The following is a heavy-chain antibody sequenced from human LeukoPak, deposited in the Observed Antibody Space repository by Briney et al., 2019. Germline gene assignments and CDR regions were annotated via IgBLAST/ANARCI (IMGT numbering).Heavy chain of an antibody. CDR3: ARVTPAPGYNWKSNHLAYYYYYGMDV. J-gene: IGHJ6*02. Sequence: SQTLSLTCTVSGGSISSGSYYWSWIRQPAGKGMEWIGRIYTSGGTNYKPSLKSRVTISVDTSKNQFSLKLSSVTAADTAVYYCARVTPAPGYNWKSNHLAYYYYYGMDVWGQGTTVTVSS. D-gene: IGHD1-20*01. CDR2: IYTSGGT. CDR1: GGSISSGSYY. V-gene: IGHV4-61*02.